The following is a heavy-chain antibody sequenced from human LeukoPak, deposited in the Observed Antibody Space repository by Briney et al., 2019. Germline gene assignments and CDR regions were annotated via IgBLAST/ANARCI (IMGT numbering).Heavy chain of an antibody. CDR2: ISGSGGST. J-gene: IGHJ4*02. CDR1: GFTFSSYG. Sequence: GGSLRLSCAASGFTFSSYGMSWVRQAPGKGLEWVSAISGSGGSTYYADSVKGRFTISRDNSKNTLYLQMNSLRAEDTAVYYCARWGLYDSSGYYQLLDYWGQGTLVTVSS. V-gene: IGHV3-23*01. CDR3: ARWGLYDSSGYYQLLDY. D-gene: IGHD3-22*01.